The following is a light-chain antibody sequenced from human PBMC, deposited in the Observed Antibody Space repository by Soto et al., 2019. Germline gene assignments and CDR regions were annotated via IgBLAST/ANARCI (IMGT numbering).Light chain of an antibody. V-gene: IGKV3-20*01. CDR2: GTS. Sequence: EILLTQSPGTLSESPGERATLCCRASQSLPSSYLAWYQQRPGQAPRLLLYGTSNRETGIPDRFSGSGSGTEFTLTINNVEPEDFAVYFCQQYGSTWYTFGQGTKLEIK. CDR1: QSLPSSY. J-gene: IGKJ2*01. CDR3: QQYGSTWYT.